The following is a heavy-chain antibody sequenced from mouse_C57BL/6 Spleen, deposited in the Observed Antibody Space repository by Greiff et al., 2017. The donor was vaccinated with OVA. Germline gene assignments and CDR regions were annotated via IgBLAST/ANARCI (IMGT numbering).Heavy chain of an antibody. CDR3: ARHTGYAMNY. D-gene: IGHD4-1*01. Sequence: QVQLKESGPGLVAPSQCLSITCTVSGFSLTSYGVHWVRQPPGKGLEWLVVIWSDGSTTYYSALISRLSISKDNSKSQVFLKMNSLQNDDTAMYYCARHTGYAMNYWGQRTSVTVSS. V-gene: IGHV2-6-1*01. CDR1: GFSLTSYG. CDR2: IWSDGST. J-gene: IGHJ4*01.